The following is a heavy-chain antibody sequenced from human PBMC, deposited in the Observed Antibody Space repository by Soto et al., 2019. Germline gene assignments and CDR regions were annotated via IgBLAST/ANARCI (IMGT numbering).Heavy chain of an antibody. V-gene: IGHV1-3*01. CDR2: INAVNGNT. CDR3: ASVGRSGALAGYYYNNGMCV. CDR1: GYTFTSYA. J-gene: IGHJ6*02. D-gene: IGHD6-19*01. Sequence: ASVKVSCKASGYTFTSYAMHWVRQAPGQRLEWMGWINAVNGNTKYSQKFQGRVTITRDTSASTAYMELSSLRSEDTAVYYCASVGRSGALAGYYYNNGMCVRGQGTTVTISS.